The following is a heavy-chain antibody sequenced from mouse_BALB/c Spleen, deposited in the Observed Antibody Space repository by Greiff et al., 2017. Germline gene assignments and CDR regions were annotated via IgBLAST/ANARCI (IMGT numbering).Heavy chain of an antibody. D-gene: IGHD2-4*01. CDR1: GYSITSGYY. J-gene: IGHJ3*01. CDR3: ASARSTMITTGFAY. CDR2: ISYDGSN. V-gene: IGHV3-6*02. Sequence: QQSGPGLVKPSQSLSLTCSVTGYSITSGYYWNWIRQFPGNKLEWMGYISYDGSNNYNPSLKNRISITRDTSKNQFFLKLNSVTTEDTATYYCASARSTMITTGFAYWGQGTLVTVSA.